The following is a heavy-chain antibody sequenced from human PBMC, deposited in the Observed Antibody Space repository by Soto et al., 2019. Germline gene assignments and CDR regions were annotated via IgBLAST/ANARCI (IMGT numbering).Heavy chain of an antibody. D-gene: IGHD6-19*01. CDR2: ISYDGSNK. V-gene: IGHV3-30*03. J-gene: IGHJ4*02. CDR3: ASRQWLDY. CDR1: GFTFSSYG. Sequence: GVSMRLSCAASGFTFSSYGMHWVRQAPGKGLEWVAVISYDGSNKYYADSVKGRFTISRDNSKNTLYLQMNSLRAEDTAVYYCASRQWLDYWGQGTLVTVSS.